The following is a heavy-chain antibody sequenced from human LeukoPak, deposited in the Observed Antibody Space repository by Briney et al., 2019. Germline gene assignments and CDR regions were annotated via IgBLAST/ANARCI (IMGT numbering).Heavy chain of an antibody. CDR1: GGSISSYF. Sequence: PSETLSLTCTGSGGSISSYFWSWIRQPPGKGLGWIGYIYTSGSTNYNPSLKSRVTISVDTSKNQFSLKLTSVTAADTAVYHCARHRDSGDYFWYIDLWGRGTLVTVSS. V-gene: IGHV4-4*09. D-gene: IGHD4-17*01. CDR2: IYTSGST. CDR3: ARHRDSGDYFWYIDL. J-gene: IGHJ2*01.